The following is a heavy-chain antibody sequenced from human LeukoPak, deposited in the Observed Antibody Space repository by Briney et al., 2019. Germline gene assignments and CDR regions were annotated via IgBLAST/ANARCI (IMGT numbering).Heavy chain of an antibody. CDR3: ARHKRQETARVRGWFDP. Sequence: PGGSLRLSCEVSGFSFSTYWMTWVRQAPGKGLEWVANINQHGSETYYVDSVKGRFIISRDNAKNSLFLQMDSLTAADTAVYYCARHKRQETARVRGWFDPWGQGTLVTVSS. J-gene: IGHJ5*02. CDR1: GFSFSTYW. D-gene: IGHD3-10*01. V-gene: IGHV3-7*01. CDR2: INQHGSET.